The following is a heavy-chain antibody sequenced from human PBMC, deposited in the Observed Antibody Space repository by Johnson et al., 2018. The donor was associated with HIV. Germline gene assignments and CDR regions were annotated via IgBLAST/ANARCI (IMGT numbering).Heavy chain of an antibody. Sequence: VQLVESGGGLVQPGGSLRLSCAVSGFTVSNNYMSWVRQAPGKGLEWVSILYSSGVTYYADSVTGRFTISRDNSKNTLYLQMSSLRGEDTAVYYCARDGTSGSGCVPDPCDMWGQGTMVTVSS. CDR3: ARDGTSGSGCVPDPCDM. CDR2: LYSSGVT. J-gene: IGHJ3*02. CDR1: GFTVSNNY. D-gene: IGHD6-19*01. V-gene: IGHV3-66*01.